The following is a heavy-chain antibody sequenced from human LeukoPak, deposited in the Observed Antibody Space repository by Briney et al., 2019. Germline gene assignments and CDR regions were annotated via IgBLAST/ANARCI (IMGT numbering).Heavy chain of an antibody. CDR3: ARDLSAAFDF. D-gene: IGHD6-19*01. Sequence: PGGSLRLSCTVSEFTSDNYGVSWVRQAPGKGLEWVAGINWNAGSTSYADSVKGRFTISRDISKDTLYLQMDSLRAEDTAVYYCARDLSAAFDFWGQGILVTVSS. CDR1: EFTSDNYG. V-gene: IGHV3-20*04. J-gene: IGHJ4*02. CDR2: INWNAGST.